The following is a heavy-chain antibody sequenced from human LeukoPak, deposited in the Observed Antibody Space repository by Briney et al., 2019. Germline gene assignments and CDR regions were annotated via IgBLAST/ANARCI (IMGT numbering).Heavy chain of an antibody. D-gene: IGHD6-19*01. CDR2: IYYSGST. V-gene: IGHV4-39*01. Sequence: SETLSLTCTVSGGSISSSSHYWGWIRQPPGKGLEWIGTIYYSGSTYYNPSLKSRVTISVDTSKNQFSLKLSSVTAADTVVYYCARQSSYTSGWYSDYWGQGTLVIVSS. CDR3: ARQSSYTSGWYSDY. CDR1: GGSISSSSHY. J-gene: IGHJ4*02.